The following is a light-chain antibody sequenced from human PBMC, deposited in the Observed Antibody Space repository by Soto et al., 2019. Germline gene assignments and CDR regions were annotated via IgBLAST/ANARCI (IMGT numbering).Light chain of an antibody. CDR2: AAS. CDR3: QQVNSYPIT. V-gene: IGKV1-9*01. Sequence: IQLTQSPSSLSASVGERVTLTCRASQGISSYLAWYQQTPGKAPKFLIYAASTLQSGVPSRFSGSGSGTDFTLTISSLQPEDFATYYCQQVNSYPITFGGGTQVEIK. CDR1: QGISSY. J-gene: IGKJ4*01.